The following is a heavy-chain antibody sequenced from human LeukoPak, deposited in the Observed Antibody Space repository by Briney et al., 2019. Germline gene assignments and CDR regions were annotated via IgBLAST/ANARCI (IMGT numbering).Heavy chain of an antibody. CDR2: IYYSGST. V-gene: IGHV4-39*07. Sequence: SETLSLTCTVSGGSISSSSYYWGWIRQPPGKGLEWIGSIYYSGSTYYNPSLKSRVTMSVDTSKNQFSLKLSSVTAADTAVYYCASEYQLLGGIDPWGQGTLVTVFS. CDR1: GGSISSSSYY. CDR3: ASEYQLLGGIDP. J-gene: IGHJ5*02. D-gene: IGHD2-2*01.